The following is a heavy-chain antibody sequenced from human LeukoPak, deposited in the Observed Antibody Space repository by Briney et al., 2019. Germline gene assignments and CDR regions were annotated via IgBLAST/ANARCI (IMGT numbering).Heavy chain of an antibody. CDR2: IYYSGST. CDR3: ARDSPPGSWNWNDAGYFDY. J-gene: IGHJ4*02. CDR1: GGSISNYY. V-gene: IGHV4-59*01. D-gene: IGHD1-1*01. Sequence: PSETLSLTCTVSGGSISNYYWSWIRQPPGKGLEWIGYIYYSGSTNYNPSLKSRVTISVDTSKNQFPLKLSSVTAADTAVYYCARDSPPGSWNWNDAGYFDYWGQGTLVTVSS.